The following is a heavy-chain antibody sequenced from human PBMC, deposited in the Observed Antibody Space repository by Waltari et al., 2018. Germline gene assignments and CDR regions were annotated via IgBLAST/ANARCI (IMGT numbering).Heavy chain of an antibody. D-gene: IGHD2-2*01. CDR2: INADGAST. J-gene: IGHJ5*02. CDR3: TRTRYCSTTSCQVDWFDP. CDR1: GFTFNTSW. V-gene: IGHV3-74*01. Sequence: DVQLVESGGGLVQPGGSLRLSCAASGFTFNTSWMHWARQAPGKGPVWVSRINADGASTSYADSVKGRFTISRDNAKNTLYLQMNSLRAEDTAVYYCTRTRYCSTTSCQVDWFDPWGQGTLVTASS.